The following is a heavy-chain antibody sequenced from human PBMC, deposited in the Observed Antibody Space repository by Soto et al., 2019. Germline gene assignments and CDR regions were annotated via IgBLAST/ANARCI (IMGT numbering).Heavy chain of an antibody. CDR3: AKRTMGWYFYI. V-gene: IGHV3-23*01. Sequence: EVQLLESGGGLVQPGGSLRLSCAASGFTFSSYAMNWVRQAPGKGLEWVSVISGSGGSTYYADVVKGRFTISRGNSKNTQYLKMSSLRVEDTAVYYCAKRTMGWYFYIWGRGTLITVSS. CDR1: GFTFSSYA. CDR2: ISGSGGST. D-gene: IGHD3-3*01. J-gene: IGHJ2*01.